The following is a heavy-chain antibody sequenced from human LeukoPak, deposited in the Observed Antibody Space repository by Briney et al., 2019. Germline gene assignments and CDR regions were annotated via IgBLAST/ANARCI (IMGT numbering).Heavy chain of an antibody. CDR1: GYTFTGYY. D-gene: IGHD2-21*02. CDR3: ARGVTASGFYYYMDI. J-gene: IGHJ6*03. CDR2: VSPNTGGT. V-gene: IGHV1-2*02. Sequence: ASVKVSCKASGYTFTGYYIHWVRQAPGQGLEWMGWVSPNTGGTNYAQEFQGRVTMTRDTSISTAYMELSSLRPDDTAVYSCARGVTASGFYYYMDIWGNGTTVTISS.